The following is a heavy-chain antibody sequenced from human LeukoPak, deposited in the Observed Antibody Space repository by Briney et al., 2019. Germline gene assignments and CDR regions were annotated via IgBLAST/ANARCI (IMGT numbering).Heavy chain of an antibody. Sequence: PGGSLRLSCAASGFTVSSNFMSWVRQAPGKGPEWVTVIYSDGTTYFADSVKGRFTISRDNSKNALYLHMNSLRVEDTAVYYCARDYPSFDYWGQGTLVTVSS. J-gene: IGHJ4*02. CDR1: GFTVSSNF. V-gene: IGHV3-53*01. CDR3: ARDYPSFDY. CDR2: IYSDGTT.